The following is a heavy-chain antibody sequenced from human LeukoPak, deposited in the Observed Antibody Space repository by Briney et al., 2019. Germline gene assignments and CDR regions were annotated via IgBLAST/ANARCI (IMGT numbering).Heavy chain of an antibody. CDR2: IYYSGST. CDR3: ARARRVRRLRYLDWLFRGYYFDY. J-gene: IGHJ4*02. CDR1: GGSISSYY. D-gene: IGHD3-9*01. V-gene: IGHV4-59*01. Sequence: SETLSLTCTVSGGSISSYYWSWIRQPPGKGLEWIGYIYYSGSTNYNPSLKSRVTISVDTSKNQFSLKLSSVTAADTAVYYCARARRVRRLRYLDWLFRGYYFDYWGQGTLVTVSS.